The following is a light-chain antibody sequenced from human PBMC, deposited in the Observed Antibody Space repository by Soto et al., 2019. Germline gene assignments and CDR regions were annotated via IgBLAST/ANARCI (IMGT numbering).Light chain of an antibody. CDR1: QSVSSSY. Sequence: EIVLTQSPGTLSLSPGERATLSCRASQSVSSSYLAWYQQKPGQAPRLLIYGASSRATGIPDRFSGSGSGTDFTFTISRLEPEDFAVYYCHQYNSWPRGTFGPGTKVEIK. V-gene: IGKV3-20*01. J-gene: IGKJ3*01. CDR3: HQYNSWPRGT. CDR2: GAS.